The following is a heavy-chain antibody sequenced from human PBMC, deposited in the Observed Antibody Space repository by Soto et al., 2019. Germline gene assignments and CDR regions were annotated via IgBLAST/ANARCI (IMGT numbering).Heavy chain of an antibody. J-gene: IGHJ5*02. CDR2: INAGNGNT. Sequence: ASVKVSCKASGYTFTSYAMHWVRQAPGQRLEWMGWINAGNGNTKYSQKFQGRVTITRDTSASTAYMELSSLRSEDTAVYYCARDPLHCSGGSCYPAWGQGTLVTVSS. V-gene: IGHV1-3*01. D-gene: IGHD2-15*01. CDR1: GYTFTSYA. CDR3: ARDPLHCSGGSCYPA.